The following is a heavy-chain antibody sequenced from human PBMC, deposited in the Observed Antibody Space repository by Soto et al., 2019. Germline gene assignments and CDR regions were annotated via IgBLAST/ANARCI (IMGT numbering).Heavy chain of an antibody. Sequence: EVQLAESGGGLAQPGGSLRLSCAASGFTLSGYAMDWVRQAPGKGLEYVSGISSNGVGTYYANSVQGRVTISRDNSKNTVYLQMGSLRPEDMAVYYCARRARPDFYYMDVWGKGTTVTLSS. J-gene: IGHJ6*03. D-gene: IGHD6-6*01. CDR3: ARRARPDFYYMDV. V-gene: IGHV3-64*01. CDR1: GFTLSGYA. CDR2: ISSNGVGT.